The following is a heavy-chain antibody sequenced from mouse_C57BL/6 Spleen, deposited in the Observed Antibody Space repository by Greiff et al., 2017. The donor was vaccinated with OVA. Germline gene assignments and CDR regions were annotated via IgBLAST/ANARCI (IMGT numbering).Heavy chain of an antibody. D-gene: IGHD1-1*01. CDR2: IYPGSGNT. CDR1: GYTFTDYY. CDR3: AREGYYYGSSLGY. V-gene: IGHV1-76*01. Sequence: VQLQQSGAELVRPGASVKLSCKASGYTFTDYYINWVKQRPGQGLEWIARIYPGSGNTYYNEKFKGKATLTAEKSSSTAYMQLSSLTSEDSAVYFCAREGYYYGSSLGYWGQGTTLTVSS. J-gene: IGHJ2*01.